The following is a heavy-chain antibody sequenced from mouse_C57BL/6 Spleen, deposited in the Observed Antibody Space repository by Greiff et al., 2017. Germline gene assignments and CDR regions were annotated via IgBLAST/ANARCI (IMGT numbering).Heavy chain of an antibody. D-gene: IGHD2-4*01. V-gene: IGHV1-19*01. CDR1: GYTFTDYY. CDR3: ASSRDYDYFYYFDY. J-gene: IGHJ2*01. Sequence: EVQLQQSGPVLVKPGASVKMSCKASGYTFTDYYMNWVKQSHGKSLEWIGVINPYNGGTSYNQKFKGKATLTVDKSSSTAYMELNSLTSEDSAFYYCASSRDYDYFYYFDYWGQGTTLTFSS. CDR2: INPYNGGT.